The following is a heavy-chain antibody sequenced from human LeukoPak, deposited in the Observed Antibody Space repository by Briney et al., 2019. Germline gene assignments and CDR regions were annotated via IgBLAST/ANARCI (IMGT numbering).Heavy chain of an antibody. CDR1: GYTFTAYY. J-gene: IGHJ4*02. CDR2: INPNSGGT. V-gene: IGHV1-2*02. D-gene: IGHD2-2*01. Sequence: ASVKVSCKASGYTFTAYYMHWVRQAPGQGLEWMGCINPNSGGTNYAQKFQGRVTMTRDTSMSTAYMELSRLKSDDTAVYYCARDCSSSTSCYGDWGQGALVTVSS. CDR3: ARDCSSSTSCYGD.